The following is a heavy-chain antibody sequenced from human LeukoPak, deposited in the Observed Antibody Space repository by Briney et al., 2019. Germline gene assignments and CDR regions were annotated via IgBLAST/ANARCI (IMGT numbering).Heavy chain of an antibody. CDR1: GGSISSYY. D-gene: IGHD3-10*01. J-gene: IGHJ6*02. CDR3: ARAYGSGSYYNPDYYYGMDV. CDR2: IYYSGST. Sequence: SETLSLTCTVSGGSISSYYWSWIRQPPGKGLEWIGYIYYSGSTNYNPSLESRVTISVDTSKNQFSLKLSSVTAADTAVYYCARAYGSGSYYNPDYYYGMDVWGQGTTVTVSS. V-gene: IGHV4-59*01.